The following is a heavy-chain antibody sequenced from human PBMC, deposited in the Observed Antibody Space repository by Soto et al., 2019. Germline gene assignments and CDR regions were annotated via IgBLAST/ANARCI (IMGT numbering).Heavy chain of an antibody. CDR2: IIPIFGTT. Sequence: QVHLMQSGAEVKKPGSSVKVSCKASGGTFGSDAITWVRQAPGQGLEWVGRIIPIFGTTNYAQNLQGRVTISVDKSTLTSYMELHSLTSEDTALYYCARDRTDSGYYTNWLDPWGQGTQVTVSS. D-gene: IGHD3-22*01. V-gene: IGHV1-69*06. J-gene: IGHJ5*02. CDR3: ARDRTDSGYYTNWLDP. CDR1: GGTFGSDA.